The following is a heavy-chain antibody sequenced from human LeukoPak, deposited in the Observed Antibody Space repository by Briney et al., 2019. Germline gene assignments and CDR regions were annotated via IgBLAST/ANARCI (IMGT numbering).Heavy chain of an antibody. Sequence: PGGXLRLSCAASGFTFSDYYMSWIRQAPGKGLEWVSYIGSSGSTIYYADSVKGRFTISRDNAKNSLYLQMNSLRAEDTAVYYCARPVWFGAEDAFDIWGQGTLVTVSS. J-gene: IGHJ3*02. D-gene: IGHD3-10*01. CDR1: GFTFSDYY. CDR2: IGSSGSTI. V-gene: IGHV3-11*04. CDR3: ARPVWFGAEDAFDI.